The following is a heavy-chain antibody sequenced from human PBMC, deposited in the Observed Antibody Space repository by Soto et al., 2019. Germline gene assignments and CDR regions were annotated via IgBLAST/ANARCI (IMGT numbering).Heavy chain of an antibody. J-gene: IGHJ6*02. CDR2: IDPSDAYT. D-gene: IGHD4-17*01. Sequence: PGESLKISCKGAGYSFTSYWISWVRQMPGDGLECIGRIDPSDAYTNYSPSFQGHVTISADKTISTAYLQWRSLKASDTAMYYCASRLATVTTYYYYGMDVWGQGTTVTVSS. CDR1: GYSFTSYW. CDR3: ASRLATVTTYYYYGMDV. V-gene: IGHV5-10-1*01.